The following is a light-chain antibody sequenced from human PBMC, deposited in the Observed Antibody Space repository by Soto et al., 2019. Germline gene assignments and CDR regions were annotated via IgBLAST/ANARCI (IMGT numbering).Light chain of an antibody. Sequence: VMTQSPATLSVSPGDRATLSCRASQSVGTNLAWYQQKPGQAPRLLIYDASARATGIPARFSGSGSGTDFTLTISRLEPEDFAVYYCQQYGSSPLTFGGGTKVDIK. CDR1: QSVGTN. CDR3: QQYGSSPLT. V-gene: IGKV3-20*01. J-gene: IGKJ4*01. CDR2: DAS.